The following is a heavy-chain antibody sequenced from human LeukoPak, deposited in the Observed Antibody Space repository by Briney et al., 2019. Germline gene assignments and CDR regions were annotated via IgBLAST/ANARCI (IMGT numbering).Heavy chain of an antibody. CDR2: ISGSGGST. Sequence: GGSLRLSCAASGFTFSNYAMTWARQAPGKGLEWVSSISGSGGSTNYADSVKGRFTISRDNSKNALYLQMDGLRPEDTAVYYCAKGGGHGGGDCYYYFDCWGQGTLVTVSS. CDR1: GFTFSNYA. D-gene: IGHD2-21*02. V-gene: IGHV3-23*01. CDR3: AKGGGHGGGDCYYYFDC. J-gene: IGHJ4*02.